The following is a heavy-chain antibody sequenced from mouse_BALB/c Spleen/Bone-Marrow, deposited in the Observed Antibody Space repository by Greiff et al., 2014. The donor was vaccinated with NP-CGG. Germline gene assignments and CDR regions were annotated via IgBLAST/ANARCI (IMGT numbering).Heavy chain of an antibody. Sequence: EVMLVESGAELVKPGASVKLSCTASGFNIKDTYMHWVKQRAEQGLEWIGRIDPASGYTEYDQKFKGKATINADTSSNTAYLQLGSMTSDDSAVDYWASRTGYFDYWAQGTTLTVSS. CDR3: ASRTGYFDY. CDR2: IDPASGYT. D-gene: IGHD4-1*01. J-gene: IGHJ2*01. CDR1: GFNIKDTY. V-gene: IGHV14-3*02.